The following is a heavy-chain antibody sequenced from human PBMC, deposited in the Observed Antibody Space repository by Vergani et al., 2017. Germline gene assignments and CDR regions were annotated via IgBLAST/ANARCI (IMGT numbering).Heavy chain of an antibody. Sequence: QVQLVESGGGVVQRGGSLRLSCATSGFTLSNYDMQWIRQGPGKGLEFVAFIQFDGSNQYYADSVKGRFTLSRDFYKNTLYLQMNSLSTDDTATYYCAKHFRGWGMDYWGQGTQVIVSS. J-gene: IGHJ4*02. CDR2: IQFDGSNQ. D-gene: IGHD3-16*01. CDR1: GFTLSNYD. V-gene: IGHV3-30*02. CDR3: AKHFRGWGMDY.